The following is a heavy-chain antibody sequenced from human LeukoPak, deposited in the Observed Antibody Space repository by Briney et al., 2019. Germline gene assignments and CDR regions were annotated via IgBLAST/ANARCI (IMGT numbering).Heavy chain of an antibody. CDR1: VGSFSGYY. D-gene: IGHD6-19*01. CDR2: INHSGST. V-gene: IGHV4-34*01. Sequence: SETLSLTCAVYVGSFSGYYGSWIRPPPGKGLEWIGEINHSGSTNYNPSLKSRVTISVDTSKNQFSLKLSSVTAADTAVYYCARAGQWLVRSFDYWGQGTLVTVSS. J-gene: IGHJ4*02. CDR3: ARAGQWLVRSFDY.